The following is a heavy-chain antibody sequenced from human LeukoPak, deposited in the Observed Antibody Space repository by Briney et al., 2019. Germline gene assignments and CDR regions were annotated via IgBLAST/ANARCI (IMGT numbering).Heavy chain of an antibody. CDR2: IWYDGSNK. CDR1: GFTFSSYG. D-gene: IGHD5-12*01. Sequence: GGSLRLSCAASGFTFSSYGMHWVRQAPGEGLEWVAIIWYDGSNKYYADSVKGRFTISRDNSKNTLYLQMNSLRAEDTAVYYCARDRGAVDIVATSYFDYWGQGTLVTVSS. J-gene: IGHJ4*02. V-gene: IGHV3-33*01. CDR3: ARDRGAVDIVATSYFDY.